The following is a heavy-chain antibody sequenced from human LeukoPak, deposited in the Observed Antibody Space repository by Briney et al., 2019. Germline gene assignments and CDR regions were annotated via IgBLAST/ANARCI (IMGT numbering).Heavy chain of an antibody. D-gene: IGHD4-17*01. V-gene: IGHV3-30*03. J-gene: IGHJ4*02. CDR3: AATVTLDY. CDR1: GFTFSSYG. CDR2: ISYDGSNK. Sequence: GGSLRLSCAASGFTFSSYGMHWVRQAPGKGLEWVAVISYDGSNKYYADSVKGRFTISRDNSKNTLYLQMNSLRAEDTAVYYCAATVTLDYWGQGTLVTVSP.